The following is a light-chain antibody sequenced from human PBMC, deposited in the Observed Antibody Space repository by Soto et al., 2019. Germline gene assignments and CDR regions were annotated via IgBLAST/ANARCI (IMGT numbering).Light chain of an antibody. Sequence: QSVLTQPASVSGSPGQSITISCTGTSSDVGGYNFVSWYQQYPDKAPKLLIYEVSNRPSGVSNRFSGSKSGNTASLTISGLQTDDEGDYYCTSYASTSPHVILGGGTKLTVL. CDR1: SSDVGGYNF. V-gene: IGLV2-14*03. CDR3: TSYASTSPHVI. J-gene: IGLJ2*01. CDR2: EVS.